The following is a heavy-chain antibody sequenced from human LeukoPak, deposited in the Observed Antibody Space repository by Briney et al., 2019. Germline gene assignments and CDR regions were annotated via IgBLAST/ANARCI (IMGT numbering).Heavy chain of an antibody. V-gene: IGHV3-48*04. CDR2: ISSSSSTI. CDR3: ARVGATGFDY. Sequence: PGGSLRLSCAASGFTFSSYSMNWVRQAPGKGLEWVSYISSSSSTIYYADSVKGRFTISRDNAKNSLYLQVNSLRAEDTAVYYCARVGATGFDYWGQGTLVTVSS. D-gene: IGHD1-26*01. J-gene: IGHJ4*02. CDR1: GFTFSSYS.